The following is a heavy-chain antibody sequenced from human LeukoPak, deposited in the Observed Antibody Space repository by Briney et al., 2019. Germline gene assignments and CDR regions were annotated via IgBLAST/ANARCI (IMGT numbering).Heavy chain of an antibody. CDR3: AKEEGMAAAED. J-gene: IGHJ4*02. CDR1: GFTFSSYG. CDR2: ISYDGSNK. V-gene: IGHV3-30*18. Sequence: GRSLRLSCAASGFTFSSYGMHWVRQAPGKGLEWVAVISYDGSNKYYADSVKGRFTISRDNSKNTLYLQMNSLRAEDTAVYYCAKEEGMAAAEDWGQGTLVTVSS. D-gene: IGHD6-13*01.